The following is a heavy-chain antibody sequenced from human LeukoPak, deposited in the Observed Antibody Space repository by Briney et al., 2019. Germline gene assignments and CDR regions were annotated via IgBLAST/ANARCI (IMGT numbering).Heavy chain of an antibody. CDR1: GYTLTELS. J-gene: IGHJ3*02. CDR2: INPSGGST. CDR3: ARAGDDAFDI. V-gene: IGHV1-46*01. Sequence: PMASVKVSCKVSGYTLTELSMHWVRQAPGQGLEWMGIINPSGGSTSYAQKFQGRVTMTRDTSTSTVYMELSSLRSEDTAVYYCARAGDDAFDIWGQGTMVTVSS.